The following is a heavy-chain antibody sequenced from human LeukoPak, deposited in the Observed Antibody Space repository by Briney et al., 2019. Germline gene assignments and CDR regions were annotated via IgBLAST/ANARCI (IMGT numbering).Heavy chain of an antibody. CDR3: ARDLKAIAAAGTGRPPTDFDY. V-gene: IGHV3-33*08. CDR1: GFTFSSYS. Sequence: PGGSLRLSCAASGFTFSSYSMNWVRQAPGKGLEWVAVIWYDGSNKYYADSVKGRFTISRDNSKNTLYLQMNSLRAEDTAVYYCARDLKAIAAAGTGRPPTDFDYWGQGTLVTVSS. CDR2: IWYDGSNK. J-gene: IGHJ4*02. D-gene: IGHD6-13*01.